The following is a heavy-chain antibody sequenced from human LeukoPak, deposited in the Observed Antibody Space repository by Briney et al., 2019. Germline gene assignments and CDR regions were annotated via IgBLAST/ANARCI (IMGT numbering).Heavy chain of an antibody. J-gene: IGHJ6*03. CDR3: ARDAVPGYSSSWYYYYYYMDV. D-gene: IGHD6-13*01. CDR1: GYTFTSYY. V-gene: IGHV1-46*01. Sequence: GVSVKVSCKASGYTFTSYYMHWVRQAPGQGLEWMGIINPSGGSTSYAQKFQGRVTMTRDMSTSTVYMELSSLRSEDTAVYYCARDAVPGYSSSWYYYYYYMDVWGKGTTVTVSS. CDR2: INPSGGST.